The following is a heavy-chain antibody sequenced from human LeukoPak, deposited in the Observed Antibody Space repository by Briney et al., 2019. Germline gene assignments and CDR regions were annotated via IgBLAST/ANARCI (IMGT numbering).Heavy chain of an antibody. CDR1: GGSFSGYY. Sequence: SETLSLTCAVYGGSFSGYYWSWIRQPPGKGLEWIGEINHSGSTNYNPSLKSRVTISVDTSKNQFSLKLSSVTAADTAVYYCAREEIRGRFYDFWSGYYRGTLDYWGQGTLVTVSS. J-gene: IGHJ4*02. CDR2: INHSGST. CDR3: AREEIRGRFYDFWSGYYRGTLDY. V-gene: IGHV4-34*01. D-gene: IGHD3-3*01.